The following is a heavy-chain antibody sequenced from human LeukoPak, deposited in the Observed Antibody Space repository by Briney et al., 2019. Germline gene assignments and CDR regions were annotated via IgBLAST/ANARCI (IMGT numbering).Heavy chain of an antibody. J-gene: IGHJ3*02. Sequence: ASVKVSCKASGYTFTSYDINWVRLATGQGLEWMGWMNPNSGNTGYAQKFQGRVTMTRNTSISTAYMELSSLRSEDTAVYYCARDARRGVELKAFDIWGQGTMVTDSS. D-gene: IGHD1-7*01. CDR2: MNPNSGNT. CDR3: ARDARRGVELKAFDI. V-gene: IGHV1-8*01. CDR1: GYTFTSYD.